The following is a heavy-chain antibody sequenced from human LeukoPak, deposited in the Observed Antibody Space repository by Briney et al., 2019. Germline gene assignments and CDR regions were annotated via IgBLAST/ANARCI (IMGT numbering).Heavy chain of an antibody. CDR1: GFTFNNYG. Sequence: PGRSLRLPCAASGFTFNNYGMHWVRQAPGKGLDWVAVIWNDGSNKYYADFVKGRFTISRDNSKNTLYLQVNSPRAEDTAVYYCARDWGGGSSGYKDYWGQGALVTVSS. V-gene: IGHV3-33*01. CDR2: IWNDGSNK. J-gene: IGHJ4*02. CDR3: ARDWGGGSSGYKDY. D-gene: IGHD3-22*01.